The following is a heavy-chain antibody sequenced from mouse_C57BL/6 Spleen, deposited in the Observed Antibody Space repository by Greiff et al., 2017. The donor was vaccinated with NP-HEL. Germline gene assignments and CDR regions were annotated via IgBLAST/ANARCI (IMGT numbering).Heavy chain of an antibody. V-gene: IGHV1-55*01. J-gene: IGHJ2*01. CDR2: IYPGSGST. Sequence: QVQLQQSGAELVKPGASVKMSCKASGYTFTSYWITWVKQRPGQGLEWIGDIYPGSGSTNYNEKFKSKATLTVDTSSSTAYMQLSSLTSEDSAVYYCARFPYYYGSSSWGQGTTLTVSS. D-gene: IGHD1-1*01. CDR3: ARFPYYYGSSS. CDR1: GYTFTSYW.